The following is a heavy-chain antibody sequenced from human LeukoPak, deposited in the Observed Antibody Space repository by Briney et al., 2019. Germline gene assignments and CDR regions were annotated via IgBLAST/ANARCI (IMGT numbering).Heavy chain of an antibody. Sequence: GASVKVSCKASGGTFSSYAISWVRQAPGQGLEWMGGIIPIFGTANYAQKFQGRVTITADESTSTAYMELSSLRSEDTAVYYCARAVFNQLVIYGWFDPWGQGTLVTVSS. D-gene: IGHD6-6*01. CDR1: GGTFSSYA. CDR3: ARAVFNQLVIYGWFDP. V-gene: IGHV1-69*13. CDR2: IIPIFGTA. J-gene: IGHJ5*02.